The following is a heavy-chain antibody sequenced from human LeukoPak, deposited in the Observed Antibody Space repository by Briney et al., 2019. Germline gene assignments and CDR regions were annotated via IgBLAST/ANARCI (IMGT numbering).Heavy chain of an antibody. CDR2: INHSGST. D-gene: IGHD5-24*01. Sequence: SETLSLTCAVYGGSFSGYYWSWIRQPPGKGLEWIGEINHSGSTNYNPSLKSRVTISVDTSKNQFSLKLSSVTAADTAVYYCARNGCLHSLDIWGQGTMDTVSS. J-gene: IGHJ3*02. CDR3: ARNGCLHSLDI. V-gene: IGHV4-34*01. CDR1: GGSFSGYY.